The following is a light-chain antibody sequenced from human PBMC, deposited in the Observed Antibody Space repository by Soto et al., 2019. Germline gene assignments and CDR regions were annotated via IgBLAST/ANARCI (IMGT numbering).Light chain of an antibody. J-gene: IGKJ1*01. Sequence: DIQMTQSPSTLSASVGDRVTIICRASQSISSWLAWYQQKGGKAPKLLISKASNLDSGVPSRFSGSGSGTELTLTISSLQPDDFATYYCQHYNSYSEAFGQGTKVDIK. V-gene: IGKV1-5*03. CDR1: QSISSW. CDR3: QHYNSYSEA. CDR2: KAS.